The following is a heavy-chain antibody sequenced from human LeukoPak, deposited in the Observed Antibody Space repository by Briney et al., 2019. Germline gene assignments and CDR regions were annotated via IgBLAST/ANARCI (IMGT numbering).Heavy chain of an antibody. Sequence: SETLSLTCSVSGGPIISYYWSWIRQPPGKGLEWIGYFHNTGGTNYNPYVKSRVTISVDTSKNQVSLRMTSVTAADTAVYYCATNRPVGGAYWGSFDIWGQGTLVTASS. CDR2: FHNTGGT. CDR1: GGPIISYY. CDR3: ATNRPVGGAYWGSFDI. V-gene: IGHV4-59*01. D-gene: IGHD2-8*02. J-gene: IGHJ3*02.